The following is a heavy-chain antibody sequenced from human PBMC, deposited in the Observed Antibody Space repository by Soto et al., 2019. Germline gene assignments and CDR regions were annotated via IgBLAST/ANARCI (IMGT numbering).Heavy chain of an antibody. Sequence: EVQLLESGGGLVQPGGSLRLSCAASGFTFSSYAVSWVRQAPGKGLVWVSTVSESGTITYYADSVRGRFTMSRDNSKNTLDLQMNSLRSEDTAISYCAKVGRRRGSYPPLDFWGQGTLVTVSS. V-gene: IGHV3-23*01. J-gene: IGHJ4*02. CDR3: AKVGRRRGSYPPLDF. CDR1: GFTFSSYA. CDR2: VSESGTIT. D-gene: IGHD1-26*01.